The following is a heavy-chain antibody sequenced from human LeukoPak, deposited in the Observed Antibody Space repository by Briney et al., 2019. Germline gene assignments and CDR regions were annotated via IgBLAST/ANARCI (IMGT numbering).Heavy chain of an antibody. CDR1: GYTFTTYA. D-gene: IGHD3-9*01. CDR3: ARAPYDILTGYSLNWFDP. Sequence: ASVKVSCKDSGYTFTTYAMHWVRQAPGQRLEWMGWINGDNGNTKYSQKFQGRVTITRDTSAYTAYMELRSLSSADTAVYFCARAPYDILTGYSLNWFDPWGQGTLVTVSS. V-gene: IGHV1-3*01. CDR2: INGDNGNT. J-gene: IGHJ5*02.